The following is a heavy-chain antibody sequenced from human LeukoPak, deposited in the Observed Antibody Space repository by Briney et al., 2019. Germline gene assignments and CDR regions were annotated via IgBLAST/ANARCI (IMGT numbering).Heavy chain of an antibody. CDR2: ISAYNGNT. J-gene: IGHJ4*02. CDR1: GYTFINYG. D-gene: IGHD3-22*01. CDR3: ARNYYDSSGYSYFDY. Sequence: ASVKVSCKASGYTFINYGLSWVRQAPGQGLEWMGWISAYNGNTNYAQNLQGRVTMTTDTSTSTAYVELRSLRSDDTAVYYCARNYYDSSGYSYFDYWGQGTLVTVSS. V-gene: IGHV1-18*01.